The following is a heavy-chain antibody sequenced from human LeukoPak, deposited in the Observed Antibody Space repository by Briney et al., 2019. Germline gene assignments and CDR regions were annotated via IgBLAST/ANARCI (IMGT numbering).Heavy chain of an antibody. CDR3: ARGFRYCSSTSCYPYFDY. D-gene: IGHD2-2*01. CDR2: IYYSGST. Sequence: PSETLSLTCTVSGGSISSGDYYWSWIRQPPGKGLEWIGCIYYSGSTYYNPSLKSRVTISVDTSKNQFSLKLSSVTAADTAVYYCARGFRYCSSTSCYPYFDYWGQGTLVTVSS. CDR1: GGSISSGDYY. V-gene: IGHV4-30-4*08. J-gene: IGHJ4*02.